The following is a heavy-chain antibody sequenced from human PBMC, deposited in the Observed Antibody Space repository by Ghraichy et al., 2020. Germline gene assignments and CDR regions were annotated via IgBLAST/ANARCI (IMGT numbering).Heavy chain of an antibody. D-gene: IGHD5-12*01. CDR1: GYTFTSYY. V-gene: IGHV1-46*01. CDR3: ARDVDHKSGYDSEGYGMDV. CDR2: INPSGGST. J-gene: IGHJ6*02. Sequence: ASVKVSCKASGYTFTSYYLHWVRQAPGQGLEWMGIINPSGGSTSYAQKFQGRVTVTRDTSTTTVYMELSSLRSEDTAVYYCARDVDHKSGYDSEGYGMDVWGQGTTVTVSS.